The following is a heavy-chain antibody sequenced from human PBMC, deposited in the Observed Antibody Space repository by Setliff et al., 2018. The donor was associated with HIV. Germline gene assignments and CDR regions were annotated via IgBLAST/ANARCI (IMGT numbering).Heavy chain of an antibody. V-gene: IGHV1-18*01. D-gene: IGHD3-10*01. CDR2: ISTHSVYSVNK. CDR1: GYTFTSYG. Sequence: VKVSCKAFGYTFTSYGINCVRQAPGQGLEWMGWISTHSVYSVNKNYAQKFQGRVTLTTDTSTSTAYMELRSLRSDDTAVYYCARDLFTSGSDRSRQAGYYYYYYMDVWGKGTTVTVSS. J-gene: IGHJ6*03. CDR3: ARDLFTSGSDRSRQAGYYYYYYMDV.